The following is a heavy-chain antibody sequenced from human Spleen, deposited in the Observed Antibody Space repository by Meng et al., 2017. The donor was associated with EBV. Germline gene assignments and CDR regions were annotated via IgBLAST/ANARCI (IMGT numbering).Heavy chain of an antibody. Sequence: HLRESGPGQVKPSETLSLPCTVSGDSISRVYHWGWIRQPPGRGLEWIGSVHYTGSTYYSPSLKSRVTVSVDTSKNQFSLRLTSVTAADTAVYYCARPFPSWQSPRLDPFGAWGQGTLVTVSS. D-gene: IGHD6-19*01. CDR2: VHYTGST. CDR1: GDSISRVYH. CDR3: ARPFPSWQSPRLDPFGA. V-gene: IGHV4-39*01. J-gene: IGHJ5*02.